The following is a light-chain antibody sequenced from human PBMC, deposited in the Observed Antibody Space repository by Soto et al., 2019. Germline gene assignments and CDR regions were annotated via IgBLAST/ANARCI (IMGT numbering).Light chain of an antibody. Sequence: IHMAHSPSSLSASLRYSFTITFRASQSIAKSLNWYQQKPGKAPKLLIHSASTLQSGVPSRFSGGGTGTDFTLTISSLQPEDFATYSCQQSYSTPWTFGQGTKVDIK. J-gene: IGKJ1*01. V-gene: IGKV1-39*01. CDR2: SAS. CDR3: QQSYSTPWT. CDR1: QSIAKS.